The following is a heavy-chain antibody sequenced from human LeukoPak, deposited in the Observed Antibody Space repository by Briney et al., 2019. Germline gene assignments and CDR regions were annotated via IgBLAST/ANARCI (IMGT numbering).Heavy chain of an antibody. CDR2: MNPNSGNT. Sequence: ASVKVSCKASGYTFTSYDINWVRQATGQGLEWMGWMNPNSGNTGYAQKFQGRVTMTRNTSISTAYMELSSLRSEDTAVYYCARGLIRTYYDFWSGYYPEDYWGQGTLVTVSS. V-gene: IGHV1-8*01. J-gene: IGHJ4*02. CDR3: ARGLIRTYYDFWSGYYPEDY. D-gene: IGHD3-3*01. CDR1: GYTFTSYD.